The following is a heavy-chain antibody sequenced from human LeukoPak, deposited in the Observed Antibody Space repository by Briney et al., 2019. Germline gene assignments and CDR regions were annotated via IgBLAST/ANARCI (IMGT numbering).Heavy chain of an antibody. Sequence: PGGSLRLSCAASGFTFSSYNMNWVRQAPGKGLEWVSYISSSSSFIYYTDSVKGRFTISRDNAKNSLYLQMNSLRVEGTAVYYCAGDLLSSSAEDYWGQGTLVTVSS. CDR1: GFTFSSYN. CDR3: AGDLLSSSAEDY. J-gene: IGHJ4*02. D-gene: IGHD6-6*01. V-gene: IGHV3-21*01. CDR2: ISSSSSFI.